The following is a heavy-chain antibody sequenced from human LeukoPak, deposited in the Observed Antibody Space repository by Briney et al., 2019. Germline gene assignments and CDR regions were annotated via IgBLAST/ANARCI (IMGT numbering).Heavy chain of an antibody. D-gene: IGHD1-26*01. J-gene: IGHJ6*02. CDR1: GYTFTGYY. V-gene: IGHV1-2*02. Sequence: ASVKVSCKASGYTFTGYYMHWVRQAPGQGLEWMGWINPNSGGTNYAQKFQGRVTMTRDTSISTAYMELSRLRSDDTAVYYCARVTVSPVAGSSGSYSYYYYGMDVWGQGTTVTVSS. CDR2: INPNSGGT. CDR3: ARVTVSPVAGSSGSYSYYYYGMDV.